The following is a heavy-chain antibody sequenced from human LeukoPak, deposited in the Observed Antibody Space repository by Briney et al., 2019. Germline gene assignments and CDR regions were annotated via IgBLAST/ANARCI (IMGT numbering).Heavy chain of an antibody. J-gene: IGHJ6*02. CDR2: ISSSGSTI. CDR1: GLTFSDYY. D-gene: IGHD3-3*01. Sequence: PGGSLRLSCAASGLTFSDYYMSWIRQAPGKGLEWVSYISSSGSTIYYADSVKGRFTISRDNAKNSLYLQMNSLRAEDTAVYYCARVWSPLRYYYGMDVWGQGTTVTVSS. V-gene: IGHV3-11*01. CDR3: ARVWSPLRYYYGMDV.